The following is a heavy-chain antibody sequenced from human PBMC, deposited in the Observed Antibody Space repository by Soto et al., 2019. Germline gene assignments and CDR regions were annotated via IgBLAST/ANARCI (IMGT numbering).Heavy chain of an antibody. D-gene: IGHD6-19*01. CDR1: GGSISSGGYY. Sequence: QVQLQESGPGLVKPSQTLSLTCTVSGGSISSGGYYWSWIRQHPGKGLEWIGYIYYSGSTYYNPSLKSRVTISVDTSKNQFSLKLSYVTAADTAVYYCASDRGRGSSGWYAVYFDYWGQGPLVPVSS. CDR3: ASDRGRGSSGWYAVYFDY. CDR2: IYYSGST. J-gene: IGHJ4*02. V-gene: IGHV4-31*03.